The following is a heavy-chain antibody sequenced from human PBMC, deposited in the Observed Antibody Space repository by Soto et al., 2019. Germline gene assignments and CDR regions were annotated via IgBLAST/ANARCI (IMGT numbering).Heavy chain of an antibody. D-gene: IGHD2-21*02. J-gene: IGHJ5*02. CDR1: GASIRSTDYY. V-gene: IGHV4-30-4*01. CDR2: VYYTGST. Sequence: LSLTYTVSGASIRSTDYYWSWIRQAPGKGLEWIGYVYYTGSTYYNPSLMSRLTISVDTSKNQFSLKLTSVTAAETAVYYCVRTARQGAVAPHWFDRWGQGTQVTVSS. CDR3: VRTARQGAVAPHWFDR.